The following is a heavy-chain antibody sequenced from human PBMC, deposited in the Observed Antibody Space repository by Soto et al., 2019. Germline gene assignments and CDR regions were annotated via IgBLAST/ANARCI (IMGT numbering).Heavy chain of an antibody. CDR3: ARDYLPGDYLDY. J-gene: IGHJ4*02. CDR2: IIPMYGST. Sequence: QVQLVQSGAEVKKPGSSVKVSCKTSGDTFSNYAISWVRQAPGQGLEWMGGIIPMYGSTNYVQKFRGRVTITADKSTSTVYMELSSLRSEDTAMYYCARDYLPGDYLDYWGQGTLVTVSS. CDR1: GDTFSNYA. V-gene: IGHV1-69*06. D-gene: IGHD3-10*01.